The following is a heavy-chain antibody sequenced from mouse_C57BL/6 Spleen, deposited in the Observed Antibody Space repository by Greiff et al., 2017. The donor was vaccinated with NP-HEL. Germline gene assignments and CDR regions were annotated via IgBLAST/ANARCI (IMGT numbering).Heavy chain of an antibody. D-gene: IGHD2-4*01. CDR1: GYTFTSYW. Sequence: QVQLQQPGTELVKPGASVKLSCKASGYTFTSYWMHWVKQRPGQGLAWIGNINPSNGGTNYNEKFKSKATLTVDKSSSTAYMQRSSLTSEDSAVYYCARGDYDRAFDYWGQGTTLTVSS. J-gene: IGHJ2*01. V-gene: IGHV1-53*01. CDR2: INPSNGGT. CDR3: ARGDYDRAFDY.